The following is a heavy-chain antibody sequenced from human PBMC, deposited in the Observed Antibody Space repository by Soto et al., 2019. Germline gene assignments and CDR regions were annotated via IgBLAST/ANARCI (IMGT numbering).Heavy chain of an antibody. CDR1: GCAFTTYG. J-gene: IGHJ4*02. CDR2: ISAHNGNT. CDR3: ARGRYGDY. D-gene: IGHD1-1*01. Sequence: QVHLVQSGAEVKKPGASVEVSCKGSGCAFTTYGITWVRQAPGQGLEWMGWISAHNGNTNYAQKLQGRVTVTRDTSTSTAYMELRSLRSDDTAVYYCARGRYGDYWGQGALVTVSS. V-gene: IGHV1-18*01.